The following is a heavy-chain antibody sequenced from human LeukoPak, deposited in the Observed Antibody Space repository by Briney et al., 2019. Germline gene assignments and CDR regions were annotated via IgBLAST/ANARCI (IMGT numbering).Heavy chain of an antibody. CDR3: ARYRGYDFWSGHYYYYYYMDV. J-gene: IGHJ6*03. CDR1: GGSISSYY. V-gene: IGHV4-4*07. D-gene: IGHD3-3*01. Sequence: SETLSLTCTVSGGSISSYYWSWIRQPAGKGLEWIGRIYTSGSTNYNPSLKSRVTMSVDTSKNQFSLKLSSVTAADTAVYYCARYRGYDFWSGHYYYYYYMDVWGKGTTVTVSS. CDR2: IYTSGST.